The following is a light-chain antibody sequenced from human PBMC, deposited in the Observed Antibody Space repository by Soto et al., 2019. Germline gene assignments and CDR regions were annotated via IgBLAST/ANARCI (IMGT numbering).Light chain of an antibody. CDR1: QDISNY. CDR2: DAT. J-gene: IGKJ2*01. CDR3: QQYDNLPYS. Sequence: DLQMTQSPSSLSASVGDRVTITCQASQDISNYLNWYQQKPGKAPTLLIYDATNLETGVPSRFSGSGSGTDITFTISSLQPEDIATYYCQQYDNLPYSCGQGTKLEIK. V-gene: IGKV1-33*01.